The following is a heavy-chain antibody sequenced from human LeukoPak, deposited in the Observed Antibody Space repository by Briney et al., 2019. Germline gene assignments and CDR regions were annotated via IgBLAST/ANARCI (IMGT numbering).Heavy chain of an antibody. CDR3: ARDLYGSGSLDY. D-gene: IGHD3-10*01. J-gene: IGHJ4*02. V-gene: IGHV1-2*02. CDR1: GYTFTNYG. CDR2: INPNSGGT. Sequence: GASVKVSCKASGYTFTNYGISWVRQAPGQGLEWMGWINPNSGGTNYAQKFQGRVAMTRDTSISTAYMELSRLRSDDTAVYYCARDLYGSGSLDYWGQGTLVTVSS.